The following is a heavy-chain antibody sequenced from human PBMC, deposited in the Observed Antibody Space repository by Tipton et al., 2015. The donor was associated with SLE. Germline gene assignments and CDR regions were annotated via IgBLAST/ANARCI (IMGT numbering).Heavy chain of an antibody. CDR2: ITNSGNT. D-gene: IGHD2-8*01. CDR3: ARHDTNYGRNWFDP. Sequence: TLSLTCTVSGVSIRGSSYYLDWIRQPPGKGPEWIGRITNSGNTYYNPSLKSRVNMSVDTSRNQFSLKLSSVTAADTAVYYCARHDTNYGRNWFDPWGQGTLVTVSS. CDR1: GVSIRGSSYY. J-gene: IGHJ5*02. V-gene: IGHV4-39*01.